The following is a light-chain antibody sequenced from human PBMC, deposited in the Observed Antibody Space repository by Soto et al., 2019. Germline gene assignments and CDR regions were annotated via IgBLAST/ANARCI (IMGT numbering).Light chain of an antibody. J-gene: IGLJ1*01. V-gene: IGLV2-14*01. CDR1: SSDVGDYDY. CDR3: SSYTGPSSPFV. Sequence: QSALTQPASVSGSPGQSITISCTGTSSDVGDYDYVSWYQQHPGRVRKLIIFEVSNRPSGVSNRFSASKSGNTASLTISGLQAEDGADYYCSSYTGPSSPFVFGTGTKLTVL. CDR2: EVS.